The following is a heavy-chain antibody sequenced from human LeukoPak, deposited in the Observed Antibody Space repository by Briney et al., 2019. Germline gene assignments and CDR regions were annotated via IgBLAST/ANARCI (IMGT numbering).Heavy chain of an antibody. J-gene: IGHJ4*02. CDR3: ARQAAAAGAFFDY. D-gene: IGHD6-13*01. CDR2: IYTSGST. CDR1: GFTFSSYA. V-gene: IGHV4-4*09. Sequence: GSLRLSCAASGFTFSSYAMSWIRQPPGKGLEWIGYIYTSGSTNYNPSLKSRVTISVDTSKNQFSLKLSSVTAADTAVYYCARQAAAAGAFFDYWGQGTLVTVSS.